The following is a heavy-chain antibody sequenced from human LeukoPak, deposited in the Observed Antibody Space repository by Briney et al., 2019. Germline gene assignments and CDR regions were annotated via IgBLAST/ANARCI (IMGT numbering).Heavy chain of an antibody. CDR2: TSSDLNVK. Sequence: GGSLGLSCAASGFTFRNYVIHWVRQAPGKGLEWVAVTSSDLNVKLYADYVKGRFTISRDNSRSTLYLQMNSLRPEDTAIYYCAREGYYGSGSPPSLYFDYWGQGTLVPVSS. V-gene: IGHV3-30-3*01. J-gene: IGHJ4*02. CDR3: AREGYYGSGSPPSLYFDY. CDR1: GFTFRNYV. D-gene: IGHD3-10*01.